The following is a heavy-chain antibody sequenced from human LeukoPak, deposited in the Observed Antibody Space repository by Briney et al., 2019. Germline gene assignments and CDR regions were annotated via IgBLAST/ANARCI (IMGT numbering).Heavy chain of an antibody. V-gene: IGHV4-61*02. D-gene: IGHD6-13*01. J-gene: IGHJ4*02. CDR3: ARAPIAAANVYFDY. CDR1: GGSISSGSYY. Sequence: PSQTLSLTCTVSGGSISSGSYYWNWIRQPAGKGLEWIGRIYTSGSTNYNPSLKSRVTISVDTSKNQFSLKLSSVTAADTAVYYCARAPIAAANVYFDYWGQGTLVTVSS. CDR2: IYTSGST.